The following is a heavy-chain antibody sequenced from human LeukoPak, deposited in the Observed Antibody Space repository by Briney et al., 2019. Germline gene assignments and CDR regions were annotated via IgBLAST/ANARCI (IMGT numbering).Heavy chain of an antibody. CDR1: GFTFSTYE. D-gene: IGHD2-2*01. CDR2: ISSSGSIM. J-gene: IGHJ6*03. CDR3: ARACTSCYGTAYYYYYYYMDV. V-gene: IGHV3-48*03. Sequence: GGSLRLSCAASGFTFSTYEMNWVRQAPGKGLEWVSYISSSGSIMYYADSVKGRFTISRDNAKNSLYLQMNSLRAEDTAVYYCARACTSCYGTAYYYYYYYMDVWGKGTTVTVSS.